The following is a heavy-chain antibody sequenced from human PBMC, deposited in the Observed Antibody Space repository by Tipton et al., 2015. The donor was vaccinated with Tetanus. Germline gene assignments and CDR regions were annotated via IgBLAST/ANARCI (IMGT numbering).Heavy chain of an antibody. CDR1: GFIFSSYG. CDR2: SWYDGTDK. V-gene: IGHV3-33*01. CDR3: SREADCSGGSCFSWYFDN. J-gene: IGHJ4*02. D-gene: IGHD2-15*01. Sequence: SLRLSCAASGFIFSSYGIHWVRQAPGKGLEWVADSWYDGTDKYYADSVKGRFTISRDNSKNTLYLPMNSLRAEDTAVYYCSREADCSGGSCFSWYFDNGGQGTQVTVSS.